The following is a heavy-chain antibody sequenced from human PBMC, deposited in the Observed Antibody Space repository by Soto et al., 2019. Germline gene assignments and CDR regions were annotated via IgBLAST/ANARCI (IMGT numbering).Heavy chain of an antibody. V-gene: IGHV3-30*03. Sequence: QVQLVESGGGVVQPGRSLRLSCVVSGFAFSRNGMHWVRQAPGKGLEWLAVISYDGGEKYYADSVEGRFFISRDNSKNTLFLQMNSLRVEDPAVYYCASMLATSDYWGQGTLVTVSS. D-gene: IGHD2-8*01. CDR1: GFAFSRNG. CDR3: ASMLATSDY. J-gene: IGHJ4*02. CDR2: ISYDGGEK.